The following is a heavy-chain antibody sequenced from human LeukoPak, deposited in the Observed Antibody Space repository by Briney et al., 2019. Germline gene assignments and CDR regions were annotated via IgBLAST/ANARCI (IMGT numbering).Heavy chain of an antibody. Sequence: GASVKVSCKASGYTFTGYYMHWVRQAPGQGLEWMGWINPNSGGTNYAQKFQGRVTMTRDTSISTAYMELSRLRSDDTAVYYCARGGATYGSGSRDFDYWGQGTLVTVSS. D-gene: IGHD3-10*01. J-gene: IGHJ4*02. CDR2: INPNSGGT. CDR1: GYTFTGYY. V-gene: IGHV1-2*02. CDR3: ARGGATYGSGSRDFDY.